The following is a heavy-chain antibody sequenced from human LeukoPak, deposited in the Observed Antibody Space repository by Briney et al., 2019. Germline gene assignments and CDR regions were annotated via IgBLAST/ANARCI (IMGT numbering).Heavy chain of an antibody. V-gene: IGHV4-38-2*02. CDR3: ARELSGSSSGAPFND. J-gene: IGHJ4*02. Sequence: SETLSLTCTVSGYSLSSGYYWGWIRQPPGKGPAWIGSIYHSVATYYKPSLRSRDTISVDSSKNQFSLRLSSVTAADTAIYYCARELSGSSSGAPFNDWGQGTLVTVSS. CDR2: IYHSVAT. CDR1: GYSLSSGYY. D-gene: IGHD6-19*01.